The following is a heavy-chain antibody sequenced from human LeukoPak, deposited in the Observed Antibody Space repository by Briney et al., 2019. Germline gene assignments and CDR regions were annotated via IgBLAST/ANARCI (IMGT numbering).Heavy chain of an antibody. J-gene: IGHJ6*02. CDR2: IYPGDSDT. Sequence: GESLKISCKGSGYSFTSYWIGWVRQMPGKGLEWMGIIYPGDSDTRYSPSFQGQVTISADKSISTAYLQWSSLKASDTAMYYCARHPQRAGMINYYGIDVWGQGTTVTVSS. D-gene: IGHD6-19*01. CDR3: ARHPQRAGMINYYGIDV. CDR1: GYSFTSYW. V-gene: IGHV5-51*01.